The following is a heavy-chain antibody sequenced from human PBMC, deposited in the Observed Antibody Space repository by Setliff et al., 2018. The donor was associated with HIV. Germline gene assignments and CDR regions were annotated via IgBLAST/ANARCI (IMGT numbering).Heavy chain of an antibody. J-gene: IGHJ4*02. CDR1: GGSLSSYY. V-gene: IGHV4-59*01. Sequence: SETLSLTCSVSGGSLSSYYWSWIRQPPGKGLEWIGYVYYSGTTNYNPSLKSRVSMSVDTSKNQSSLRLSSVTAADTAVYYCARKYLVNVFDYWGQGMLVTVSS. D-gene: IGHD3-22*01. CDR2: VYYSGTT. CDR3: ARKYLVNVFDY.